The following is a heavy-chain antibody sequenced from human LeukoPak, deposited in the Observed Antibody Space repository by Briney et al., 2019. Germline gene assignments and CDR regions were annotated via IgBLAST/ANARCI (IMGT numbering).Heavy chain of an antibody. Sequence: GGSLRLSCAASGFTFSNAWMSWVRQAPGKGLEWVGRIKSKTDGGTTDYAAPVNGRFTISRDDSKNTLYLQMNSLKTEDTAVYYCTTEYCSGGNCYSYCWGQGTLVTVSS. CDR1: GFTFSNAW. J-gene: IGHJ4*02. CDR3: TTEYCSGGNCYSYC. D-gene: IGHD2-15*01. V-gene: IGHV3-15*01. CDR2: IKSKTDGGTT.